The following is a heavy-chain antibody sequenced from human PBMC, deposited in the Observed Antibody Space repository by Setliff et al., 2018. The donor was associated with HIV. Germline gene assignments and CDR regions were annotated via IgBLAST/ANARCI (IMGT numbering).Heavy chain of an antibody. Sequence: SETLSLTCTVSGGSISSGYYYWSWIRQHPGKGPEWIGYIYYSGNPFYNPSLKSRVTISLDTSRNQFSLRLSSVTAADTALYFCARGFDHGDYEESGYVFYYMDVWGKGTTVTVSS. CDR3: ARGFDHGDYEESGYVFYYMDV. CDR2: IYYSGNP. J-gene: IGHJ6*03. D-gene: IGHD4-17*01. CDR1: GGSISSGYYY. V-gene: IGHV4-31*03.